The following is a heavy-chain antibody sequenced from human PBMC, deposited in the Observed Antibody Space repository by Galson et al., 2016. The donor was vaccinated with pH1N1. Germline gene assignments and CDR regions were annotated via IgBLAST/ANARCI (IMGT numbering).Heavy chain of an antibody. CDR2: ISGSGEST. Sequence: SLRLSCAASGFTFSNFGMSWVRQAPGKGLEWVSAISGSGESTYYADSVKGRFTISRDNPKNTLYLQLNSLRAGDSAVYYCLKYDSSGFYYGRLVDWGQGTLVTVSS. CDR3: LKYDSSGFYYGRLVD. J-gene: IGHJ4*02. D-gene: IGHD3-22*01. CDR1: GFTFSNFG. V-gene: IGHV3-23*01.